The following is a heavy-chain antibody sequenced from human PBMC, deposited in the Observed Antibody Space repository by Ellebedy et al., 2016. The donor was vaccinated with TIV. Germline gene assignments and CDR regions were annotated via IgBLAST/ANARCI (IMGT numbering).Heavy chain of an antibody. V-gene: IGHV4-59*08. J-gene: IGHJ5*02. D-gene: IGHD3-22*01. CDR1: GGSLSNYY. CDR3: ARHSGLMIIMAPLDP. CDR2: LYYSGYT. Sequence: MPSETLSLTCAVYGGSLSNYYWSWIRQPPGKGLEWIGSLYYSGYTNSNPSLKSRVLMSVDTSKNQFSLNLNSVTAADTAVYFCARHSGLMIIMAPLDPWGQGTLVTVSS.